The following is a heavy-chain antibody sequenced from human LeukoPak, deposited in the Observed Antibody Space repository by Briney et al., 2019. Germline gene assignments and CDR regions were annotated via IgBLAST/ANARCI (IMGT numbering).Heavy chain of an antibody. CDR1: GGTFSYFA. CDR2: IIPVFGTT. CDR3: ATDPVGYCNANGCYSVDY. J-gene: IGHJ4*02. D-gene: IGHD2-15*01. V-gene: IGHV1-69*06. Sequence: SVKVSCKATGGTFSYFAISWVRQAPGQGLEWMGGIIPVFGTTDYPHKFQGRVTITEDTSTHTAYMELSSLRSDDTAVYYCATDPVGYCNANGCYSVDYWGQGTLVTVSS.